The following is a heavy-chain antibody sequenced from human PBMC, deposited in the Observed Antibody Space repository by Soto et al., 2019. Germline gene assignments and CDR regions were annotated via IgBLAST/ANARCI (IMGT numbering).Heavy chain of an antibody. J-gene: IGHJ6*02. CDR1: GDSITSIYY. D-gene: IGHD3-3*01. Sequence: SETLSLTCAVSGDSITSIYYWAWIRQPPGKGLEWIGSIYYSGSTYYNPSLKSRVTISVDTSKNQFSLKLSSVTAADTAVYYCARFDDFWSGNTYGMDVWGQGTTVTVSS. CDR2: IYYSGST. CDR3: ARFDDFWSGNTYGMDV. V-gene: IGHV4-38-2*01.